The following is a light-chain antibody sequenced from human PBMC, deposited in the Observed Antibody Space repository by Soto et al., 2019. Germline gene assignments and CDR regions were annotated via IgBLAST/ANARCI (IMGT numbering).Light chain of an antibody. V-gene: IGKV1-33*01. CDR3: QQYENLPT. CDR1: QDIANF. J-gene: IGKJ5*01. Sequence: DIQMTQSPPTLSASVGDRVTITCQASQDIANFLSWYQQKPGKAPKLLIYDASNLETGVPSRFSGSGSGTDFTFTISRLQPEDIATYYCQQYENLPTFGQGTRLEIK. CDR2: DAS.